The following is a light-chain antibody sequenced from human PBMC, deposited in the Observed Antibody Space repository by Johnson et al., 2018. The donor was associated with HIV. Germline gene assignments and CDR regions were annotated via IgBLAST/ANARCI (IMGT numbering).Light chain of an antibody. CDR3: GTWDSSLSAGV. V-gene: IGLV1-51*01. J-gene: IGLJ1*01. CDR1: SSNIGNNY. CDR2: DTY. Sequence: QSVLTQPPSVSAAPGQKVTISCSGSSSNIGNNYVSWYQQLPGTVPKLLIYDTYTRPSGIPDRFSGSKSGTSATLGITGLQTGDEADYYCGTWDSSLSAGVFGTGTKVTVL.